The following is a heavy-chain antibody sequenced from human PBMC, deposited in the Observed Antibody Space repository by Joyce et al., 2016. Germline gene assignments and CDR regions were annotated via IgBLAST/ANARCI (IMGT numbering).Heavy chain of an antibody. CDR3: ASSAVRGTISPFFDY. V-gene: IGHV5-51*01. CDR2: INPEDSDT. D-gene: IGHD3-16*01. J-gene: IGHJ4*02. CDR1: GYSFTSYW. Sequence: EVQLVQSGGEVKKPGESLKISCKGVGYSFTSYWLGWVRQMPGKGLELMGIINPEDSDTRYSPSFQGQFTISVDRSIKTAHLRWGSLRASDTAIYYCASSAVRGTISPFFDYWGQGSLVTVSS.